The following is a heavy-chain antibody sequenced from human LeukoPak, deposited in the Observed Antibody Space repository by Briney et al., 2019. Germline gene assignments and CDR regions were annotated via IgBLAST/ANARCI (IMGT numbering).Heavy chain of an antibody. Sequence: GASVKVSCKASGYTFSSYSMNWVRQAPGKGLEWVSSISSSSSYIYYADSVKGRFTISRDNAKNSLYLQMNSLRAEDTAVYYCARDSSRDYYDSHPLNYFDYWGQGTLVTVSS. CDR2: ISSSSSYI. V-gene: IGHV3-21*01. J-gene: IGHJ4*02. CDR1: GYTFSSYS. CDR3: ARDSSRDYYDSHPLNYFDY. D-gene: IGHD3-22*01.